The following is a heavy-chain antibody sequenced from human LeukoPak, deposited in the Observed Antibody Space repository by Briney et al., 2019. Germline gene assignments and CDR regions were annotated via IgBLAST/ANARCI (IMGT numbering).Heavy chain of an antibody. J-gene: IGHJ6*02. Sequence: PGGSLRISCAASGFTFDDYGMSWVRQAPGKGLEWVSGINWNGGSTGYADSVKGRFTISRDNAKDSLYLQMSSLRAEDTALYHCARASYYYYGMDVWGQGTTVTVSS. V-gene: IGHV3-20*01. CDR3: ARASYYYYGMDV. CDR2: INWNGGST. CDR1: GFTFDDYG.